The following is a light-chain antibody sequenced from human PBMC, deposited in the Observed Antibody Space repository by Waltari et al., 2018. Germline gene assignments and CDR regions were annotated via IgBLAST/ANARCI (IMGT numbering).Light chain of an antibody. J-gene: IGLJ3*02. CDR1: SSNIGKNT. CDR2: KNG. Sequence: QSVLTHPPSASGTPGQRVTISCSGSSSNIGKNTLNRYQHLPGTSPKLLIYKNGQRPSGVPDRFSGSKSGTSASLAISGLQSEDEADYYCATWDDSLNGWVFGGGTKLTVL. V-gene: IGLV1-44*01. CDR3: ATWDDSLNGWV.